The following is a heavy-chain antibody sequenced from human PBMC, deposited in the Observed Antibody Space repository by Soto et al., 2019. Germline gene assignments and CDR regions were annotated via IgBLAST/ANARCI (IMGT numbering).Heavy chain of an antibody. CDR2: IIPIFGTA. V-gene: IGHV1-69*12. Sequence: QVQLVQSGAEVKKPGSSVKVSCKASGGTFSSYAISWVRQAPGQGLEWMGGIIPIFGTANYAQKFQGRVTITADESTSTAYMELSSLRSEDTAVYYCARDCLGIAVAGTAHRCYYWGQGTLVTVSS. J-gene: IGHJ4*02. D-gene: IGHD6-19*01. CDR1: GGTFSSYA. CDR3: ARDCLGIAVAGTAHRCYY.